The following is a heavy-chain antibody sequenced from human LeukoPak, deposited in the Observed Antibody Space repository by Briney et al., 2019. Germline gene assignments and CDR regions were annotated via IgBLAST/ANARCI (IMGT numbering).Heavy chain of an antibody. V-gene: IGHV1-2*02. CDR2: INPNSGGT. CDR1: GYTFTGYY. D-gene: IGHD4-11*01. Sequence: ASVKVSCKASGYTFTGYYMHWVRHAPGQGLEWLGWINPNSGGTNYAQKFQGRVTMTRDTSISTAFMELSRLRADDTAVYYCARLALTVSIDYWGQGTLVTVSS. J-gene: IGHJ4*02. CDR3: ARLALTVSIDY.